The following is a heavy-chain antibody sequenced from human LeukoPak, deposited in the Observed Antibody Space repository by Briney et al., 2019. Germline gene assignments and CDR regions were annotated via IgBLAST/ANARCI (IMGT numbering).Heavy chain of an antibody. D-gene: IGHD6-13*01. CDR1: GGSISSGSYY. J-gene: IGHJ5*02. Sequence: SETLSLTCTVSGGSISSGSYYWSWIRQPAGKGLEWIGRIYTGGSTNYNPSLKSRVTISVDTSKNQFSLKLSSVTAADTAVYYCARDAPYQKQQLVSPAYIWFDPWGQGTLVTVSS. CDR2: IYTGGST. CDR3: ARDAPYQKQQLVSPAYIWFDP. V-gene: IGHV4-61*02.